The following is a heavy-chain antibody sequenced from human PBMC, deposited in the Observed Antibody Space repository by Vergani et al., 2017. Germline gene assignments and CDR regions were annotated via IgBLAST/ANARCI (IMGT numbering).Heavy chain of an antibody. CDR2: IFYSGTT. V-gene: IGHV4-31*11. CDR3: AXGSRAAGYSGPDS. CDR1: GGSISSGDHC. D-gene: IGHD6-13*01. Sequence: QVQLQESGPGVVKPSQTLTLTCAVSGGSISSGDHCWTWIRQRPGKGLEWIGYIFYSGTTYDNPSLRSRLTISVDTSQNQFSLKLSSVNATDTAVYYCAXGSRAAGYSGPDSWGQGTRVTVSS. J-gene: IGHJ4*02.